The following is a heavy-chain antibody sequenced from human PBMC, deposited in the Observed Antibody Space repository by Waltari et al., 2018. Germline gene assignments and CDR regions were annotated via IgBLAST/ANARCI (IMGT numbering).Heavy chain of an antibody. CDR2: ISPSSSTI. Sequence: EVQLVETGGGLVQHGGSRRFSCSASGFPFRSDGMNWVRQAPGKGLEWVSYISPSSSTITYADSMKGRFTISRDNAKNSLYLQMNSLRADDTAVYYCVREYDSGGAGYWGQGTLVADSS. D-gene: IGHD3-22*01. CDR3: VREYDSGGAGY. CDR1: GFPFRSDG. J-gene: IGHJ4*02. V-gene: IGHV3-48*04.